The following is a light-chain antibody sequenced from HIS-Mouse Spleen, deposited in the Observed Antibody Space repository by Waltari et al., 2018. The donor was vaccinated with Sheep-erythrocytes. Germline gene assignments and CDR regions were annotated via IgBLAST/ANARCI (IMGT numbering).Light chain of an antibody. Sequence: SYELTQPPSVSVSPGQTASITCSGDKLGDKYACWYQQKPGQSPVLVIYQDSKRPSGIPERFSGSYSGNTATLTISGTQAMDEADYYCQAWDSSTAWNVVFGGGTKLTVL. CDR3: QAWDSSTAWNVV. V-gene: IGLV3-1*01. CDR2: QDS. J-gene: IGLJ2*01. CDR1: KLGDKY.